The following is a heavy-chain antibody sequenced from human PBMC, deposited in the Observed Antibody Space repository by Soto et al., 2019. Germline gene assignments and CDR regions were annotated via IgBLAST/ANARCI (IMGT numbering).Heavy chain of an antibody. Sequence: EVQLVESGGGLVQPGGSLRLSCAASGFTFSGYSMFWVRQAPGKGLEYVSAINTNGVNTFYAKSVKGRFTISRDNSKNTMYIQMGRLRAEDMAVYYCARGSVEASSGWAIYFDYWGKGKMVNVYS. CDR2: INTNGVNT. CDR1: GFTFSGYS. CDR3: ARGSVEASSGWAIYFDY. D-gene: IGHD6-19*01. V-gene: IGHV3-64*01. J-gene: IGHJ4*02.